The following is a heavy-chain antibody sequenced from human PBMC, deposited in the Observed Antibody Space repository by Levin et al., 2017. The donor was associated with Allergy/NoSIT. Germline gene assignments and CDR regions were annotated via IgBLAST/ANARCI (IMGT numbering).Heavy chain of an antibody. CDR3: ARDIDAWDSSSPDYYYGMDV. CDR2: ISYDGSNK. V-gene: IGHV3-30*04. CDR1: GFTFSSYA. J-gene: IGHJ6*02. D-gene: IGHD6-6*01. Sequence: GGSLRLSCAASGFTFSSYAMHWVRQAPGKGLEWVAVISYDGSNKYYADSVKGRFTISRDNSKNTLYLQMNSLRAEDTAVYYCARDIDAWDSSSPDYYYGMDVWGQGTTVTVSS.